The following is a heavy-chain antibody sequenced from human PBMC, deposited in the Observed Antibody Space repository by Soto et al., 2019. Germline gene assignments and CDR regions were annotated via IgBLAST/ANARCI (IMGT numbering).Heavy chain of an antibody. J-gene: IGHJ6*02. CDR1: GFPLSTSGMC. D-gene: IGHD6-19*01. CDR2: IDWDDDK. Sequence: SGPTLVNPTQTLTLTCTFSGFPLSTSGMCVSWIRQPPGKALEWLALIDWDDDKYYSTSLKTRLTISKDTSKNQVVLTMTNMDPVDTATYYCARIVSLSSGWLKYYYYGMDVWGQGTTVTVSS. CDR3: ARIVSLSSGWLKYYYYGMDV. V-gene: IGHV2-70*01.